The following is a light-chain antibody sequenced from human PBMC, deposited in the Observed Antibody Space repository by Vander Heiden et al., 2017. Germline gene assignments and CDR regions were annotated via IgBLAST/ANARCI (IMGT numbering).Light chain of an antibody. J-gene: IGKJ1*01. V-gene: IGKV2-28*01. CDR2: LGS. Sequence: DIVLTQSPLSLPVTPGEPASISCRPNQSLLHRNGYNYLDWYLQKPGQSPHLLICLGSTRASGVPDRFRGGGSGTEFTLTISRVEAEDVGVYYCMQALQTPWTFGQGTKVEI. CDR3: MQALQTPWT. CDR1: QSLLHRNGYNY.